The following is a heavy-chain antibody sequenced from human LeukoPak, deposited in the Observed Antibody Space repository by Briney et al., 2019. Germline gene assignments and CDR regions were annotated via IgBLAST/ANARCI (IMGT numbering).Heavy chain of an antibody. V-gene: IGHV3-23*01. CDR2: ITASGGNT. CDR3: AKRSGGYYFDY. Sequence: GGSLRLSCAASGFTFSNSAVSWVRQAPGKGLEWVSSITASGGNTYYADSVKGRFTISRANSKNTLYLQMNSLRAEDTAVYYCAKRSGGYYFDYWGQGTLVTVSS. J-gene: IGHJ4*02. CDR1: GFTFSNSA. D-gene: IGHD3-10*01.